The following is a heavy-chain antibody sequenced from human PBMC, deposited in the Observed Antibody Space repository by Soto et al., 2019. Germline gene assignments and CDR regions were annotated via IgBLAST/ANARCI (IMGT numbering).Heavy chain of an antibody. J-gene: IGHJ4*02. Sequence: NPSETLSLTCAVYGGSFSGYYWSWIRQLPGKGLEWIGEINHSGSINYNPSLKSRVTISVDTSKNQFSLKLNSVTAADTAVYYCERGISMIVVVSTDAPEKYRVESWGLETRVTVAS. V-gene: IGHV4-34*01. CDR2: INHSGSI. CDR1: GGSFSGYY. CDR3: ERGISMIVVVSTDAPEKYRVES. D-gene: IGHD3-22*01.